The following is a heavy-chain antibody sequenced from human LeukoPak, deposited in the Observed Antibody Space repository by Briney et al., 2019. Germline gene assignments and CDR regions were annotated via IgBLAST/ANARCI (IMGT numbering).Heavy chain of an antibody. CDR2: IKHDGSEE. V-gene: IGHV3-7*01. D-gene: IGHD2-15*01. CDR1: GFTFSSYA. Sequence: PGGSLRLSCAASGFTFSSYAMSWVRQAPGKGLEWVADIKHDGSEEHYVASVKGRFTISRDNAKLYLQMNSPRAEDTAVYYCAGGQGWHFDLWGRGTLITVSS. J-gene: IGHJ2*01. CDR3: AGGQGWHFDL.